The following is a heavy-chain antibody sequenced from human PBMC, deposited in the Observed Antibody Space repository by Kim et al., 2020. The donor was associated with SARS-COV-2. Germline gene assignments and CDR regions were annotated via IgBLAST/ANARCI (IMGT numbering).Heavy chain of an antibody. V-gene: IGHV3-7*03. CDR3: ARDKGGGSGWPMGCLY. CDR1: GFTFSSYW. Sequence: GGSLRLFCAASGFTFSSYWMSWVRQAPGKGLEWVANIKQDGSEKYYVDSVKGRFTISRDNAKNSLYLQMNSLRAEDTAVYYCARDKGGGSGWPMGCLYWGQGTLVTVSS. J-gene: IGHJ4*02. D-gene: IGHD6-19*01. CDR2: IKQDGSEK.